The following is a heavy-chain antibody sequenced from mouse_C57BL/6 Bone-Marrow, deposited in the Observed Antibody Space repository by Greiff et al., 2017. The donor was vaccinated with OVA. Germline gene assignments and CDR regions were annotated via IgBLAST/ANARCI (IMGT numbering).Heavy chain of an antibody. CDR1: GYTFTDYY. V-gene: IGHV1-84*01. Sequence: LMESGPELVKPGASVKISCKASGYTFTDYYINWVKQRPGQGLEWIGWIYPGSGNTQYNEKFKGKATLTVDTSSSTAYMQLSSLTSEDSAVYFCARGDWDYFDYWGQGTTLTVSS. CDR2: IYPGSGNT. D-gene: IGHD4-1*01. J-gene: IGHJ2*01. CDR3: ARGDWDYFDY.